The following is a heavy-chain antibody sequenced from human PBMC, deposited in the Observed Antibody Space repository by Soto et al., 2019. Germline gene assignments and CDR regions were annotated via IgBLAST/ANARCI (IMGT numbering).Heavy chain of an antibody. Sequence: GASVKVSCKASGGTFSSYAISWVRQAPGQGLEWMGGIIPIFGTANYAQKFQGRVTITADESTSTAYMELSSLRSEDMAVYYCARDRTRASPGIAVAGTYYGMDVWGQGTTVTVSS. V-gene: IGHV1-69*13. J-gene: IGHJ6*02. D-gene: IGHD6-19*01. CDR3: ARDRTRASPGIAVAGTYYGMDV. CDR1: GGTFSSYA. CDR2: IIPIFGTA.